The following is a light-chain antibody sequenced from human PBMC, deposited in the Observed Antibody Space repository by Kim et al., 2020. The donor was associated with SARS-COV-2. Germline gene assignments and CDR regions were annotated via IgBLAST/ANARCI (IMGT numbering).Light chain of an antibody. CDR3: QQYGSPPTT. Sequence: WSPGERATLSCRASQSVDNRYVAWYQQKPGQAIRLVIYAASSRATGIPDRFSGSGSGTDFTLTISRLEPEDFAVYYCQQYGSPPTTFGQGTKLEI. CDR1: QSVDNRY. J-gene: IGKJ2*01. V-gene: IGKV3-20*01. CDR2: AAS.